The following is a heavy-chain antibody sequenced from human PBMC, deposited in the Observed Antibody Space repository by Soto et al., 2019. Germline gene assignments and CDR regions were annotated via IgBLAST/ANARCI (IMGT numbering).Heavy chain of an antibody. J-gene: IGHJ4*02. CDR2: ISAYNGNT. Sequence: ASVKVSCKASGYTFTSYGISWVRQAPGQGLEWMGWISAYNGNTNYAQKLQGRVTMTTDTSTSTAYMELRSLRSDDTAVYYCARDTPHLITMIAGAKGTLFDCWGQGTLVSVSS. D-gene: IGHD3-22*01. CDR1: GYTFTSYG. V-gene: IGHV1-18*04. CDR3: ARDTPHLITMIAGAKGTLFDC.